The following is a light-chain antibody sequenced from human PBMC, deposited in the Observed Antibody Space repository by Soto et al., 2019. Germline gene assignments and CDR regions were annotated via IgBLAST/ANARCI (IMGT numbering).Light chain of an antibody. Sequence: QSVLTQPPSASGTPGQRVTISCSGSSSKIGSNTVNWYQQLPGTAPKLLIYSNNHRPSGVPDRFSGSKSGTSASLAISGLQSEDEADYYCATWDDRLNGPVFGGGTQLTVL. V-gene: IGLV1-44*01. J-gene: IGLJ7*01. CDR1: SSKIGSNT. CDR3: ATWDDRLNGPV. CDR2: SNN.